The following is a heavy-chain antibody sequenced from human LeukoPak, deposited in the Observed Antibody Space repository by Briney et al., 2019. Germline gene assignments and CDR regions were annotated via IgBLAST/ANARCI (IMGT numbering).Heavy chain of an antibody. Sequence: GGSLRLSCAASGFTFSSYAMSWVRQAPGKGLEWVAVISYDGSNKYYADSVKGRFTISRDNSKNTVSLQMNSLRAEDTAVYYCAELGITMIGGVWGKGTTVTISS. V-gene: IGHV3-30*04. CDR1: GFTFSSYA. J-gene: IGHJ6*04. D-gene: IGHD3-10*02. CDR3: AELGITMIGGV. CDR2: ISYDGSNK.